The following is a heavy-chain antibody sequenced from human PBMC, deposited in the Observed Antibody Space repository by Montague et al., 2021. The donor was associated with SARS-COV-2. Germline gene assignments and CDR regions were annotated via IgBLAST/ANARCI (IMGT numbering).Heavy chain of an antibody. CDR3: TRDRGIAAADNYYYGMDV. CDR1: GDSIRSYH. Sequence: SETLSLTCTVSGDSIRSYHWTWIRQPPGKGLEWIGRISDSGRTIYKPSLKSRVTISVDTSKNQFFLNLRSMVAADTAIYYCTRDRGIAAADNYYYGMDVWGPGTTVTVSS. D-gene: IGHD6-13*01. CDR2: ISDSGRT. V-gene: IGHV4-59*13. J-gene: IGHJ6*02.